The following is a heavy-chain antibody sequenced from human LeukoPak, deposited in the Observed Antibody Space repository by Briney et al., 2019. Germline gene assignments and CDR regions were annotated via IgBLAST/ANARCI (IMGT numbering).Heavy chain of an antibody. Sequence: SVKVSCKASGGTFSSYAISWVRQAPGQGLEWMGGIIPIFGTTNYAQKFQGRVTMTTDTSTSTAYMELRSLRSDDTAVYYCARLGYCSGGSCYSSWFDPWGQGTLVTVSS. J-gene: IGHJ5*02. V-gene: IGHV1-69*05. CDR1: GGTFSSYA. CDR3: ARLGYCSGGSCYSSWFDP. CDR2: IIPIFGTT. D-gene: IGHD2-15*01.